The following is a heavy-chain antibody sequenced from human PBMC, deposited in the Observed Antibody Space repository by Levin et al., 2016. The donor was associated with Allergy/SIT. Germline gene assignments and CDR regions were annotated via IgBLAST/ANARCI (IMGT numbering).Heavy chain of an antibody. V-gene: IGHV3-23*01. J-gene: IGHJ4*02. CDR3: AKDLGFSYGLSDY. CDR2: IRASSATV. Sequence: WIRQPPGKGLEWVSHIRASSATVFYADSVRGRFTISRDNSKNTLYLQMNSLRAEDTAVYYCAKDLGFSYGLSDYRGQGTLVTVSS. D-gene: IGHD5-18*01.